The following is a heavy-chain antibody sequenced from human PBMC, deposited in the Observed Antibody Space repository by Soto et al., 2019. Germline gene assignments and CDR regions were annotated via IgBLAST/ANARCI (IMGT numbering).Heavy chain of an antibody. CDR2: IDHSGST. CDR3: AREGGLWSGYYTTNWFDP. V-gene: IGHV4-31*03. J-gene: IGHJ5*02. D-gene: IGHD3-3*01. CDR1: GGSISSGGYY. Sequence: TLSLTCTVSGGSISSGGYYWSWIRQHPGKGLEWIGEIDHSGSTNYNPSLKSRVTISVDTSKNQFSLKLSSVTAADTAVYYCAREGGLWSGYYTTNWFDPWGQGTLVTVSS.